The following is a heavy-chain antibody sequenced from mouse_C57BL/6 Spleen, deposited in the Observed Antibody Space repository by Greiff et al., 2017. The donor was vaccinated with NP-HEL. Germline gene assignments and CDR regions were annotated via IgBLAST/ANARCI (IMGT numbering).Heavy chain of an antibody. J-gene: IGHJ2*01. CDR2: INPYNGGT. Sequence: EVQLQQSGPVLVKPGASVKMSCKASGYTFTDYYMNWVKQSHGKSLEWIGVINPYNGGTSYNQKFKGKATLTVDKSSSTAYMELNSLTSEDSAVYYCARQSPRDYFDYWGQGTTLTVSS. V-gene: IGHV1-19*01. CDR3: ARQSPRDYFDY. CDR1: GYTFTDYY. D-gene: IGHD3-2*01.